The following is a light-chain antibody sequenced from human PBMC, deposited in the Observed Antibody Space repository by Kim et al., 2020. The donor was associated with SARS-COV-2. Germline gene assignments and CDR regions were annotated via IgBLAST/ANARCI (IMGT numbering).Light chain of an antibody. CDR1: SSNIGGNP. J-gene: IGLJ3*02. V-gene: IGLV1-44*01. Sequence: QSVLTQPPSASATPGQRVTISCSGSSSNIGGNPVNWYQQVPGSAPKVVIYGSNRRPSGVPDRFSGSRSGTSASLAISGLQSEDEADYYCSSRDDSLNGPVFGGGTQLTVL. CDR2: GSN. CDR3: SSRDDSLNGPV.